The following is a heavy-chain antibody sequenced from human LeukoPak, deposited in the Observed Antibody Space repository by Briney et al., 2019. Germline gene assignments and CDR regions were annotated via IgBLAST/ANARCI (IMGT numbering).Heavy chain of an antibody. J-gene: IGHJ4*02. D-gene: IGHD3-3*01. Sequence: SETLSLTCIVSGGSIDTCGYYWTWIRHHPGKGLEWIGYIYYTGSTYYNPSLKSRVTISLDTSKNQFSLKLTSVTAADTAVYYCAKDELFLEWFSPPCRWGQGTLVTVSS. CDR3: AKDELFLEWFSPPCR. CDR2: IYYTGST. CDR1: GGSIDTCGYY. V-gene: IGHV4-31*03.